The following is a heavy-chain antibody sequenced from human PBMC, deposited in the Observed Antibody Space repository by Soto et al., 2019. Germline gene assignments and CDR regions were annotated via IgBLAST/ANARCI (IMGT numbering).Heavy chain of an antibody. J-gene: IGHJ2*01. D-gene: IGHD2-15*01. CDR3: AKEAIVVAPSHLGWYFDL. Sequence: QVQLVESGGGVVQPGRSLRLSCAASGFTFSSYGMHWVRQAPGKGLEWVAVISYDGSNKYYADSVKGRFTISRDNSKNTLYLQMNSLRAEDTAVYYCAKEAIVVAPSHLGWYFDLWGRGTLVTVSS. CDR1: GFTFSSYG. V-gene: IGHV3-30*18. CDR2: ISYDGSNK.